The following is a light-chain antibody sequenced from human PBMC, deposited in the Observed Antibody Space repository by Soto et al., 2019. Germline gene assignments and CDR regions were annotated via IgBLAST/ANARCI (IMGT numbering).Light chain of an antibody. CDR1: SGNIGNNY. Sequence: VLTHPPSVSVAPLHKVIISCSGSSGNIGNNYVSWSQQLPGTAPKVLIYDNTSRTSGIPDRFSSSTSGTSATLGITGLQTGDEADYYCGTSDNSLSADVLGTATTLTVL. CDR2: DNT. V-gene: IGLV1-51*01. J-gene: IGLJ1*01. CDR3: GTSDNSLSADV.